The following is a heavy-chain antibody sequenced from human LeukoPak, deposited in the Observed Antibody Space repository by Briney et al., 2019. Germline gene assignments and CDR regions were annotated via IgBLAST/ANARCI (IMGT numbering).Heavy chain of an antibody. CDR2: IWYDGSKK. Sequence: GGSLRLSCAASGFTFNSYGMHWVRQAPGKGLEWVALIWYDGSKKDYAGSVKGRFTISRDGSKNTLYLQMNSLRAEDTAVYYCARELAGHYYGSGSSFDYWGQGTLVTVSS. D-gene: IGHD3-10*01. CDR3: ARELAGHYYGSGSSFDY. V-gene: IGHV3-33*01. J-gene: IGHJ4*02. CDR1: GFTFNSYG.